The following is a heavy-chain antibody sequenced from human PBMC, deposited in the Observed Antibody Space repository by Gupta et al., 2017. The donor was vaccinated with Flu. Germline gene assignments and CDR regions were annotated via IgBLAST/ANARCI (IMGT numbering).Heavy chain of an antibody. CDR2: IDHSGRT. CDR3: TRLGGFTVGYNWFDP. V-gene: IGHV4-34*01. Sequence: QVQLQQWGAGLLNHSETLCLTCAFSNASLSGSYWSWIRQPPGKGPELIGEIDHSGRTNYDPSLKSRVPMSEYTSKNQFSLNLYSVTAADTAIYYCTRLGGFTVGYNWFDPWGQGTLVTVSS. D-gene: IGHD4-11*01. J-gene: IGHJ5*02. CDR1: NASLSGSY.